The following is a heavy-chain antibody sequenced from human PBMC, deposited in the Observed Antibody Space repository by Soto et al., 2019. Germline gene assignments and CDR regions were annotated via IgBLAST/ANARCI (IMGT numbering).Heavy chain of an antibody. CDR3: AKIWGGPGVFHVS. Sequence: SETLSLTCAVSGGSISSNNWWSWVRQPPGKGLEWIGEIYHSGSTNYNPSLKSRVAISVDTSKNQFSLKLSSVTAADTAVFYCAKIWGGPGVFHVSRGQGIPISVPP. CDR2: IYHSGST. D-gene: IGHD3-16*01. CDR1: GGSISSNNW. J-gene: IGHJ4*02. V-gene: IGHV4-4*02.